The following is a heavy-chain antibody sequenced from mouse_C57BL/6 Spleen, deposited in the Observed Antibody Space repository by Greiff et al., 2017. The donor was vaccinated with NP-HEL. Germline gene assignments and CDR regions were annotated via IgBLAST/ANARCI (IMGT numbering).Heavy chain of an antibody. J-gene: IGHJ3*01. Sequence: EVKLQESGGGLVKPGGSLKLSCAASGFTFSSYAMSWVRQTPEKRLEWVATISDGGSYTYYPDNVKGRFTISRDNAKNNLYLQMSHLKSEDTAMYYCARATVVAPFAYWGQGTLVTVSA. CDR2: ISDGGSYT. CDR1: GFTFSSYA. D-gene: IGHD1-1*01. V-gene: IGHV5-4*03. CDR3: ARATVVAPFAY.